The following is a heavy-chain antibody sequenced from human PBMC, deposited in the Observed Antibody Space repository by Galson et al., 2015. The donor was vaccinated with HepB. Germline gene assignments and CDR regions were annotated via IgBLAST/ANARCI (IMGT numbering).Heavy chain of an antibody. V-gene: IGHV3-64D*06. J-gene: IGHJ4*02. D-gene: IGHD6-13*01. Sequence: SLRLSCAASGFTFSSYAMHWVRQAPGKGLDYVSAISSNGGSTYYADSVKGRFTISRDNSKNTLYLQMSSLRAEDTAVYYCVKDGDPAAGIPFDYWGQGTLVTVSS. CDR2: ISSNGGST. CDR1: GFTFSSYA. CDR3: VKDGDPAAGIPFDY.